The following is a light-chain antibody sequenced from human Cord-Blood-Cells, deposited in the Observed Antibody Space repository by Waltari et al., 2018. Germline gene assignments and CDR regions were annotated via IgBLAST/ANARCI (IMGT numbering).Light chain of an antibody. CDR1: QSVSSN. J-gene: IGKJ2*01. V-gene: IGKV3-11*01. CDR3: QQRSNWMYT. Sequence: EIVLTQSPATLSLSPGERATLSCRASQSVSSNLAWYPQKPGQAPRLLIYDASNRATGIPARCSGSGSGTDFTLTISSLEPEDFAVYYCQQRSNWMYTFGQGTKLEIK. CDR2: DAS.